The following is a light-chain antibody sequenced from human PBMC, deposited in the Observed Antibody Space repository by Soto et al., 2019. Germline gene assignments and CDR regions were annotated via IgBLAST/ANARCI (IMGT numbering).Light chain of an antibody. CDR2: AAS. V-gene: IGKV1-27*01. CDR3: QKYNSAPLT. Sequence: DIQMTQSPSSLSASLGDRVTITCRASQGIGVYFAWFQQKPGKVPRLLIYAASALQSGVPSRFSGGGSGTDFNLTINRLQPEDVATYYCQKYNSAPLTCGGGTKVEIK. J-gene: IGKJ4*01. CDR1: QGIGVY.